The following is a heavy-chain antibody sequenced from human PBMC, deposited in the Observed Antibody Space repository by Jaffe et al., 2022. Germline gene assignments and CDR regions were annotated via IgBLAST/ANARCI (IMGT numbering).Heavy chain of an antibody. CDR1: GYSFTSYW. CDR2: IYPGDSDT. V-gene: IGHV5-51*03. D-gene: IGHD3-22*01. J-gene: IGHJ2*01. CDR3: VRPPYYYDSSGYYQYWYFDL. Sequence: EVQLVQSGAEVKKPGESLKISCKGSGYSFTSYWIGWVRQMPGKGLEWMGIIYPGDSDTRYSPSFQGQVTISADKSISTAYLQWSSLKASDTAMYYCVRPPYYYDSSGYYQYWYFDLWGRGTLVTVSS.